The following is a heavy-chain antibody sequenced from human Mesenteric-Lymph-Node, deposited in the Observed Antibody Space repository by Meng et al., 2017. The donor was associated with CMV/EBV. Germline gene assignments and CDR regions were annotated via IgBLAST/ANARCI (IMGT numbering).Heavy chain of an antibody. J-gene: IGHJ4*02. CDR3: ARIGYDTPERNY. CDR2: IIPIFGTA. CDR1: GYTFTSYG. D-gene: IGHD5-12*01. Sequence: ASVKVSCKASGYTFTSYGISWVRQAPGQGLEWMGGIIPIFGTANYAQKLQGRVTMTTDTSTSTAYMELRSLRSDDTAVYYCARIGYDTPERNYWGQGTLVTVSS. V-gene: IGHV1-18*01.